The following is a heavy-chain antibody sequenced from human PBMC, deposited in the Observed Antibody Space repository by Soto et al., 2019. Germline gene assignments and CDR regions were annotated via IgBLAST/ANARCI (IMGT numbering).Heavy chain of an antibody. CDR2: VTWNSGNI. Sequence: EVQLVESGGGLVQPGRSLRLSCAASGFIFDEFGMHWVRQAPGKGLEWVSGVTWNSGNIDYADSVKGRFTITRDNAKNSLYLQMNGLRGEDTALYYCAKDRYGSLEGGMDVWGQGTTVTVSS. J-gene: IGHJ6*02. V-gene: IGHV3-9*01. D-gene: IGHD1-26*01. CDR1: GFIFDEFG. CDR3: AKDRYGSLEGGMDV.